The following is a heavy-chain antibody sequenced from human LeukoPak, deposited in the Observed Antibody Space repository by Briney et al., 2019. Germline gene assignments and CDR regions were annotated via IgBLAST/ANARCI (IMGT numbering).Heavy chain of an antibody. CDR3: ARVKRRMGSSSGDYSDY. V-gene: IGHV4-34*01. CDR2: INHSGST. Sequence: PSETLSLTCAVYGGSFSGYYWSWIRQPPGKGLEWIGEINHSGSTNYNPSLKSRVTISVDTSKNQFSLKLTSVTVADTAVYYCARVKRRMGSSSGDYSDYWGQGALVTVSS. CDR1: GGSFSGYY. J-gene: IGHJ4*02. D-gene: IGHD6-6*01.